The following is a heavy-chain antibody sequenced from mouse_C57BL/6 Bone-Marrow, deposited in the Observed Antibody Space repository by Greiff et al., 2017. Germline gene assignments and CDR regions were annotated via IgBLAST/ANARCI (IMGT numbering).Heavy chain of an antibody. CDR1: GYSFTDYN. CDR3: ARSHPYDYLDY. CDR2: INPNYGTT. Sequence: LVESGPELVKPGASVKISCKASGYSFTDYNMNWVKQSNGKSLEWIGVINPNYGTTSYNQKFKGKATLTVDQSSSTAYMQLNSRQSEDSAGYYCARSHPYDYLDYWGQGTTLTVSS. D-gene: IGHD2-3*01. V-gene: IGHV1-39*01. J-gene: IGHJ2*01.